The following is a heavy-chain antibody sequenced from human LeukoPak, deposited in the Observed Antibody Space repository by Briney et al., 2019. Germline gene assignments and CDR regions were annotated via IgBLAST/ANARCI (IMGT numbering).Heavy chain of an antibody. CDR2: ISSSSSYI. CDR3: ARVGVAIDHFDY. Sequence: GGSLRLSCAASGFTFSSYSVNWVRQAPGKGLEWVSSISSSSSYIYYADSVKGRFTISRDNAKNSLYLQMNSLRAEDTAVYYCARVGVAIDHFDYWGQGTLVTVSS. J-gene: IGHJ4*02. D-gene: IGHD5-12*01. CDR1: GFTFSSYS. V-gene: IGHV3-21*04.